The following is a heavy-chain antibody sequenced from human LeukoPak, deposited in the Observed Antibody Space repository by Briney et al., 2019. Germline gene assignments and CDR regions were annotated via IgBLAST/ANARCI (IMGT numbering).Heavy chain of an antibody. CDR1: GFTFSSYA. J-gene: IGHJ3*02. D-gene: IGHD6-19*01. Sequence: PGGSLRLSCAASGFTFSSYAMSWVRQAPGKGLEWVSAISGSGGSTYYADPVKGRFTISRDNSKNTLYLQMNSLRAEDTAVYYCAKETSPYSSGPRGAFDIWGQGIMVTVSS. CDR3: AKETSPYSSGPRGAFDI. V-gene: IGHV3-23*01. CDR2: ISGSGGST.